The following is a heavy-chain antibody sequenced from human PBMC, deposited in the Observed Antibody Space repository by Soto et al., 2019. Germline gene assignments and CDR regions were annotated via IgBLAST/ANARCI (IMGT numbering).Heavy chain of an antibody. V-gene: IGHV5-51*01. J-gene: IGHJ6*02. CDR1: GYSFLSRW. CDR3: ARGLSPRPSSYYYYGMDV. CDR2: IFPGNSDT. Sequence: PGESLKISCKGSGYSFLSRWIAWVRQKPGKGLEWMGIIFPGNSDTRYNPSFQGQVTISADRSISTAYLQWSSLKAPDSAMYYCARGLSPRPSSYYYYGMDVWGQGTTVTVSS. D-gene: IGHD6-6*01.